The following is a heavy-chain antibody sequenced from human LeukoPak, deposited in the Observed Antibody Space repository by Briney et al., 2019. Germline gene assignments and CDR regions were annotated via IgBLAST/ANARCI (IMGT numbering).Heavy chain of an antibody. D-gene: IGHD2-8*01. Sequence: GASVKVSCKASGYSFTSYYVHCVRQAAGQGLEWVGVINPKDGGTISAQKLQDRVALTSDTSTSTVYMEMNNLKSDDTAVYYCARGPLLGYDTNDSGFDIWGQGTLVTVSS. CDR2: INPKDGGT. CDR3: ARGPLLGYDTNDSGFDI. CDR1: GYSFTSYY. J-gene: IGHJ3*02. V-gene: IGHV1-46*04.